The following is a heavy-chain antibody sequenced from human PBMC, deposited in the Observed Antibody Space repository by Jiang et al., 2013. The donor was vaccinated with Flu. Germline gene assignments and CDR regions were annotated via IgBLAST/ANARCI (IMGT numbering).Heavy chain of an antibody. CDR3: AKDSVVVAATRGVIDY. J-gene: IGHJ4*02. D-gene: IGHD2-15*01. Sequence: GGGVVQPGESLRLSCAASGFTFSSYGIHWVRQAPGKGLEWVTFIQYDGTNKYYADSVKGRFTISRDNSKNTLYLQMNSLRAEDTAVYYCAKDSVVVAATRGVIDYWGQGTLVTVSS. CDR2: IQYDGTNK. CDR1: GFTFSSYG. V-gene: IGHV3-30*02.